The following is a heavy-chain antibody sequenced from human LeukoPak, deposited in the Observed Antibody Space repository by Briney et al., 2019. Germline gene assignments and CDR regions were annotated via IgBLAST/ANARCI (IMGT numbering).Heavy chain of an antibody. D-gene: IGHD3-10*01. CDR2: IWYDGSNK. Sequence: GGSLRLSCAASGFTFSSYGMHWVRQAPGKGLEWVAVIWYDGSNKYYADSVKGRFTFSRDNSKNTLYLQMNSLRAEDTAVYYCARGRFGELLLYYFDYWGQGTLVTVSS. CDR1: GFTFSSYG. CDR3: ARGRFGELLLYYFDY. J-gene: IGHJ4*02. V-gene: IGHV3-33*01.